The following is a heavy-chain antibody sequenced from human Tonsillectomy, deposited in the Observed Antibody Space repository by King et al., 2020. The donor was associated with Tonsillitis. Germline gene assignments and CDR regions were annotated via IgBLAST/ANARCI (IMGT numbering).Heavy chain of an antibody. V-gene: IGHV1-2*02. D-gene: IGHD6-6*01. CDR1: GYTFTGYY. Sequence: VQLVESGAEVKKPGASVKVSCKASGYTFTGYYMHWVRQAPGQGLEWMGWINPNSGGTNYAQKFQGRVTMTRETSISTAYMELSRLRSDDTAVYYCARDRPPYSSSVDYWGQGTLVTVPS. CDR3: ARDRPPYSSSVDY. J-gene: IGHJ4*02. CDR2: INPNSGGT.